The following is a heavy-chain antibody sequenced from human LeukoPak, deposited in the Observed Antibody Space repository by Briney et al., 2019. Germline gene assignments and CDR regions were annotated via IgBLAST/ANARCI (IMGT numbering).Heavy chain of an antibody. Sequence: GGSLRLSCAASGFTFSSYGMHWVRQAPGKGLEWVAVIWYDGSNKYYADSVKGRFTISRDNSKNTLYLQMNSLRAEDTAVYYCARDGPYYYDSSGRADAFDIWGQGTMVTVSS. CDR3: ARDGPYYYDSSGRADAFDI. D-gene: IGHD3-22*01. J-gene: IGHJ3*02. CDR2: IWYDGSNK. CDR1: GFTFSSYG. V-gene: IGHV3-33*01.